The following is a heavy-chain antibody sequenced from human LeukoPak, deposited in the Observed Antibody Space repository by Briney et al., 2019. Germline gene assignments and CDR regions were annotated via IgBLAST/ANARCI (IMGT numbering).Heavy chain of an antibody. Sequence: ASVKVSCKASGGTFSSYAISWVRQAPGQGLEWMGGIIPIFGTANYAQKFQGRVTITADESTSTAYMELSSLRSEDTAVYYCASLRYCSSTSCYTNAFDIWGQGTMVTVSS. CDR1: GGTFSSYA. J-gene: IGHJ3*02. CDR3: ASLRYCSSTSCYTNAFDI. D-gene: IGHD2-2*02. CDR2: IIPIFGTA. V-gene: IGHV1-69*13.